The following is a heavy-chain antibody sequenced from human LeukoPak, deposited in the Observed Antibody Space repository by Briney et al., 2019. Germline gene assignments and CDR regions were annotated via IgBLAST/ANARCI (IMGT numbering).Heavy chain of an antibody. CDR3: ARAPVLGYCSSTSCYGTMWFDP. V-gene: IGHV3-21*01. CDR2: ISSSSGYI. J-gene: IGHJ5*02. D-gene: IGHD2-2*01. Sequence: GGSLRLSCAASGFTFSSYSMNWVRQAPGKGLEWVSSISSSSGYIYYADSVKGRFTISRDNAKNSLYLQINSLRAEDTAVYYCARAPVLGYCSSTSCYGTMWFDPWGQGTLVTVSS. CDR1: GFTFSSYS.